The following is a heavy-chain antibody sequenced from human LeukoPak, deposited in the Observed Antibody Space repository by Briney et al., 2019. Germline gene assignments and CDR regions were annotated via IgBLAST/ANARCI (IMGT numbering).Heavy chain of an antibody. CDR3: ATPAAGPGGEYSQY. D-gene: IGHD6-13*01. CDR2: INTDGSST. CDR1: GFTFSSYW. V-gene: IGHV3-74*01. Sequence: PGGSLRLSCAASGFTFSSYWMHWVRQAPGKGLGWVSGINTDGSSTSYADSVKGRFTISRDNAKNTLYLQMNSLRAEDTAVYYCATPAAGPGGEYSQYWGRGNLVIVSS. J-gene: IGHJ1*01.